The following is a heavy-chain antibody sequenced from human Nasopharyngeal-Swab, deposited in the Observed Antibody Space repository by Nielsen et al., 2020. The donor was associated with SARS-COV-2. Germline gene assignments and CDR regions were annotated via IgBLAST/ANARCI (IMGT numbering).Heavy chain of an antibody. D-gene: IGHD3-16*01. CDR1: GGSVSSGDYS. CDR2: INHSGST. J-gene: IGHJ4*02. V-gene: IGHV4-34*01. CDR3: TRGDLPASRGGDIGCFDY. Sequence: SETLSLTCAVSGGSVSSGDYSWSWIRQPPGKGLEWIGEINHSGSTNYNPSLKSRVTISVDTSKNQFSLKLSSVTAADTAVYYCTRGDLPASRGGDIGCFDYWGQGTLVTVSS.